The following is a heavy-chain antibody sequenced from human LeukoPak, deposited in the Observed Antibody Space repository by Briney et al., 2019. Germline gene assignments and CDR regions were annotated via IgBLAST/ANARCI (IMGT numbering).Heavy chain of an antibody. CDR2: IGHDGSKE. CDR1: GFTFSSYG. J-gene: IGHJ4*02. CDR3: AKDRRYSGYGIFDY. V-gene: IGHV3-30*02. D-gene: IGHD5-12*01. Sequence: GGSLRLSCAAAGFTFSSYGIHWVRQAPGKGLEWVAFIGHDGSKEYYADSVEGRFTISRDSSKNTVYLQMNSLRADDTALYYCAKDRRYSGYGIFDYWGQGTLVTVSS.